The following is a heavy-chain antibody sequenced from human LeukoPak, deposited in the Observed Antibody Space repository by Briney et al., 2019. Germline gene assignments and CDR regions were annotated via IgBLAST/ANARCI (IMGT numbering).Heavy chain of an antibody. CDR3: ARDPYSGNYGAYYYYYMDV. CDR2: ITSSSTYI. D-gene: IGHD1-26*01. Sequence: GGSLRLSCAASGFTFSSYNMDWVRQAPGKGLEWVSSITSSSTYIYYADSVRGRFTISRDDAKNSLYLQMNSLRAEDTAVYFCARDPYSGNYGAYYYYYMDVWGKGTTVTISS. V-gene: IGHV3-21*01. CDR1: GFTFSSYN. J-gene: IGHJ6*03.